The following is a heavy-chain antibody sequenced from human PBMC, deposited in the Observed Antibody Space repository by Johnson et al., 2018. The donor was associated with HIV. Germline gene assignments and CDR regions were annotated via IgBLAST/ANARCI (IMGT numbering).Heavy chain of an antibody. J-gene: IGHJ3*02. D-gene: IGHD3-10*01. V-gene: IGHV3-13*01. Sequence: VQLVESGGGLVQPGRSLRLSCEASGFTFAHYAMHWVRQPTAKGLEWVSGIGTGGDTYYPDSVKGRFTISRENAKNSLYLQMNSLTAGDTAVYYCARAKVIRGAEGWAFDMWGQGTLVTVSS. CDR3: ARAKVIRGAEGWAFDM. CDR1: GFTFAHYA. CDR2: IGTGGDT.